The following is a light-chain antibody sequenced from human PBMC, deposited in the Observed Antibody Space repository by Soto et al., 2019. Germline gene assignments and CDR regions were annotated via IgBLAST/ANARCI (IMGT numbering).Light chain of an antibody. CDR1: QRVSSSY. CDR2: GAS. CDR3: HQYGNSPIT. V-gene: IGKV3-20*01. Sequence: ETVLTQSPGTLSLSPGERATLSCRARQRVSSSYLAWYQPKPGQAPRLLIYGASSRATGITDRFSGSGSGTDFTLTISRLEPEDFAMYYCHQYGNSPITFGQGTLLEIK. J-gene: IGKJ5*01.